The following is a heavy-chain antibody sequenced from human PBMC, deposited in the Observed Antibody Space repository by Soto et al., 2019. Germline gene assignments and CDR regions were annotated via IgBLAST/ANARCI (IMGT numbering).Heavy chain of an antibody. CDR2: ISSRDGST. V-gene: IGHV1-18*01. D-gene: IGHD2-21*01. CDR1: GYTFANYG. J-gene: IGHJ4*02. CDR3: ARALLHNVVVPDFEY. Sequence: QVQLVQSGAEVKTPGASVKVSCKASGYTFANYGFTWVRQAPGQGLEWMGWISSRDGSTNYAQKLWGRVTMTTDTPTRTTYMELRSLRSDDTAVYYCARALLHNVVVPDFEYWGQGTLVTVSS.